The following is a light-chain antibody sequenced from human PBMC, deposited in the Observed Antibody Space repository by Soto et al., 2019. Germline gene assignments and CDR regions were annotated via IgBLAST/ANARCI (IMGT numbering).Light chain of an antibody. CDR3: AAWDDSLNGPV. Sequence: QSVLTQPPSVSEAPRQRVTISCSGSSSNIGNNAVNWYQQLPGKAPKLLIYYDDLLPSGVSDRFSGSKSGTSASLAISELQSEDEADYYCAAWDDSLNGPVFGGGTQLTVL. CDR1: SSNIGNNA. V-gene: IGLV1-36*01. CDR2: YDD. J-gene: IGLJ2*01.